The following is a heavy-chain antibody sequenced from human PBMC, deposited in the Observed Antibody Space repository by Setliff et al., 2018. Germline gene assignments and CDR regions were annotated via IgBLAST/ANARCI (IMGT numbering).Heavy chain of an antibody. J-gene: IGHJ3*02. D-gene: IGHD6-13*01. CDR1: GGSFSGYY. V-gene: IGHV4-34*01. CDR2: INHSGST. CDR3: ARAAGYSSSCYADAFDI. Sequence: PSETLSLTCAVYGGSFSGYYWSWIRQPPGKGLEWIGEINHSGSTNYNPSLKSRVTISVDTSKNQFSLKLSSVTAADTAVYYCARAAGYSSSCYADAFDIWGQGTMVTVSS.